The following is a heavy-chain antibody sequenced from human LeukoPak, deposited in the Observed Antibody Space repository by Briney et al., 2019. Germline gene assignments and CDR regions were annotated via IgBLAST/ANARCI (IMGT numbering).Heavy chain of an antibody. CDR2: IYYSGST. CDR3: ARGYSRSWYYFDY. D-gene: IGHD6-13*01. Sequence: SETLSLTCTVSGGSISSHYWSWIRQPPGKGLEWIGYIYYSGSTNYNPSLKSRVTISVDTSKNQFSLKLSSVTAADTAVYYCARGYSRSWYYFDYWGQGTLVTVSS. V-gene: IGHV4-59*11. CDR1: GGSISSHY. J-gene: IGHJ4*02.